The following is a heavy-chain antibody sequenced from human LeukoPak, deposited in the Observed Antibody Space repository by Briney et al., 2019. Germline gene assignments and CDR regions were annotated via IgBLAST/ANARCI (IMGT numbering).Heavy chain of an antibody. CDR3: ARDSYYGSGSD. CDR1: GFTFSSYS. Sequence: PGGSLRLSCAASGFTFSSYSMNWVRQAPGKGLEWIGSIYYSGSTYYNPSLKSRVTISVDTSKNQFSLKLSSVTAAGTAVYYCARDSYYGSGSDWGQGTLVAVSS. J-gene: IGHJ4*02. CDR2: IYYSGST. D-gene: IGHD3-10*01. V-gene: IGHV4-39*07.